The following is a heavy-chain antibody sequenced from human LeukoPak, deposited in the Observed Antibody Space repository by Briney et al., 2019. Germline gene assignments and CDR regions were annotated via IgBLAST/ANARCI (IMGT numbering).Heavy chain of an antibody. D-gene: IGHD1-1*01. CDR3: AKASCVSNAEAVW. Sequence: PGGSLRLSCAASGFSFTNYAMSWVRQAPARGPEWVSSLCGGGETFYADSVKGRFTLSRDDSRNTVYLQLNNLRVEDTAIYYCAKASCVSNAEAVWWGQGTQVTVSS. J-gene: IGHJ4*02. CDR2: LCGGGET. CDR1: GFSFTNYA. V-gene: IGHV3-23*01.